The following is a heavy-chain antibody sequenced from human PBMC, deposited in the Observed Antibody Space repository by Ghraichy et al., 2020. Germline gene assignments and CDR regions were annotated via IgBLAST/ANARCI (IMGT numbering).Heavy chain of an antibody. CDR1: GGSFSGYY. V-gene: IGHV4-34*01. CDR3: ATRNCTNGVCHQAGFY. Sequence: ESLNISCAVYGGSFSGYYWSWIRQPPGKGLEWIGEINHSGSTNYNPSLKSRVTISVDTSKNQFSLKLSSVTAADTAVYYCATRNCTNGVCHQAGFYWGQGTLVTVSS. CDR2: INHSGST. D-gene: IGHD2-8*01. J-gene: IGHJ4*02.